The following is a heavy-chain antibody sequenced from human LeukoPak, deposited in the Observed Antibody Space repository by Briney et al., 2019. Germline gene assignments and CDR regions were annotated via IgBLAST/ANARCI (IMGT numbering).Heavy chain of an antibody. J-gene: IGHJ4*02. V-gene: IGHV1-69*13. CDR1: GGTFSSYA. CDR3: ARDHFGGLTVTPGVWYFDY. CDR2: IIPIFGTA. Sequence: SVKVSCKASGGTFSSYAISGVRQAPGQGLEWMGGIIPIFGTANYAQKFQGRVTITADESTSTAYMELSSLRSEETAVYYCARDHFGGLTVTPGVWYFDYWGQGTLVTVSS. D-gene: IGHD4-11*01.